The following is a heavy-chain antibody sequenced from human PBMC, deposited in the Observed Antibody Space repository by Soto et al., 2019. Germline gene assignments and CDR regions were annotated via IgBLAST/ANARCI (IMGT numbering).Heavy chain of an antibody. V-gene: IGHV3-30*18. J-gene: IGHJ6*02. D-gene: IGHD3-3*01. Sequence: GGSLRLSCAASGFTFSSYGMHWVRQAPGKGLEWVAVISYDGSNKYYADSVKGRFTISRDNSKNTLYLQMNSLRAEDTAVYYCAKDRFPYYYYGMDVWGQGTTVTVSS. CDR3: AKDRFPYYYYGMDV. CDR2: ISYDGSNK. CDR1: GFTFSSYG.